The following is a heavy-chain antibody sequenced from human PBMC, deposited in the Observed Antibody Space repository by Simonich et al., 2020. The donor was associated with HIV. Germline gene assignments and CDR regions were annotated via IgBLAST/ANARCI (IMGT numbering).Heavy chain of an antibody. V-gene: IGHV3-21*01. CDR3: ARDGRKGSSTSCSDY. CDR2: ISSSSSYI. D-gene: IGHD2-2*01. Sequence: EVQLVESGGGLVKPGGSLRLPCAASGFTFSRYSMNWVRKAPGKGLVWVSSISSSSSYIYYADSVKGRFTISRDNAKNSLYLQMNSLRAEDTAVYYCARDGRKGSSTSCSDYWGQGTLVTVSS. CDR1: GFTFSRYS. J-gene: IGHJ4*02.